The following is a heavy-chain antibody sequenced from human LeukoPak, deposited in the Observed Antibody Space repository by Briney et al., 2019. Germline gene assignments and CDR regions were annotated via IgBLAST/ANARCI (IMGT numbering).Heavy chain of an antibody. J-gene: IGHJ4*02. CDR3: ASSTSHCSSTSCSTLDY. CDR2: SNDSGGT. Sequence: SETLSLTCAVYGGTFSGYYWSWIRQPPGKRLEWVGESNDSGGTNYNPSLKSRVTISADKSKNQFSLKLSSVTAADTAVYYCASSTSHCSSTSCSTLDYWGQGTLITVSS. V-gene: IGHV4-34*01. CDR1: GGTFSGYY. D-gene: IGHD2-2*01.